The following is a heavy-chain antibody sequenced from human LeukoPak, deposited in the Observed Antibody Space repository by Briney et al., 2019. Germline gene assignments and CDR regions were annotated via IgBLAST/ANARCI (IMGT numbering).Heavy chain of an antibody. V-gene: IGHV1-2*02. CDR1: GYTFTNYY. D-gene: IGHD1-26*01. CDR3: ARVDPVVGASHSYFDY. Sequence: GASVKVSCKASGYTFTNYYIHWVRQAPGQGLEWMGWISPHSGDTNYSQKFHGRVTMTIDTSISTASIEPGSVTSDDTAIYFCARVDPVVGASHSYFDYWGQGTLVTVSS. CDR2: ISPHSGDT. J-gene: IGHJ4*02.